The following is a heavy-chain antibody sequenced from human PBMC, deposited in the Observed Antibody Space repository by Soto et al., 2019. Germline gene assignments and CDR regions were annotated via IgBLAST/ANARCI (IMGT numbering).Heavy chain of an antibody. D-gene: IGHD1-26*01. CDR2: IYYSGST. J-gene: IGHJ6*02. CDR1: GGSITSYY. V-gene: IGHV4-59*01. CDR3: AAGGVRMDV. Sequence: QVQLQESGPGLVKPSETLSLTCAVSGGSITSYYWSWIRQPPGKGLEWIGFIYYSGSTSYNPSLESRVTXSVDTSTSQFSLKLTSVTAADTAMYYCAAGGVRMDVWGQGTTVTVSS.